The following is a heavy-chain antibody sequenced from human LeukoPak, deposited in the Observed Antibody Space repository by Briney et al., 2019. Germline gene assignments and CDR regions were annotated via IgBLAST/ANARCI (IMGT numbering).Heavy chain of an antibody. Sequence: PGGSLRLSCAASGIIFNNVWMNWVRRAPGKGLEWVARIKSESDGGTTDYAAPVKGRFTISRDDSKNTLYLQMNSLKTDDTALYYCTTRRVDTGVVTGDFWGQGTLVTVSS. D-gene: IGHD2-21*02. CDR2: IKSESDGGTT. J-gene: IGHJ4*02. CDR3: TTRRVDTGVVTGDF. CDR1: GIIFNNVW. V-gene: IGHV3-15*07.